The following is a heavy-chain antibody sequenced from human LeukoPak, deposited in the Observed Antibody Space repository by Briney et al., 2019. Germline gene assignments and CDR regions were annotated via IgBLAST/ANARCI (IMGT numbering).Heavy chain of an antibody. CDR3: ATSSKPLWFGELLTFDY. CDR2: IYSGGST. J-gene: IGHJ4*02. D-gene: IGHD3-10*01. V-gene: IGHV3-53*01. CDR1: GFTFSSYA. Sequence: GGSLRLSCAASGFTFSSYAMSWVRQAPGKGLEWVSVIYSGGSTYYADSVKGRFTISRDNSKNTLYLQMNSLRAEDTAVYYCATSSKPLWFGELLTFDYWGQGTLVTVSS.